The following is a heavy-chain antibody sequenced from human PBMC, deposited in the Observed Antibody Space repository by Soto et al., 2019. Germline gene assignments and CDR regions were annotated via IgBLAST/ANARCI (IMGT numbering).Heavy chain of an antibody. J-gene: IGHJ5*01. CDR2: ISRDGSYI. V-gene: IGHV3-30*04. CDR1: GFTFSRYA. Sequence: QVQLVESGGGEVQPGGSLRLSCAASGFTFSRYAIHWVRLTPGRGLEWVLAISRDGSYIYYTDSVKGRFTVSRDNSKNTVFVQMNRLIPDDTALYFCARTRNGGVADSCDSWGQGTRVTVSS. CDR3: ARTRNGGVADSCDS. D-gene: IGHD3-3*01.